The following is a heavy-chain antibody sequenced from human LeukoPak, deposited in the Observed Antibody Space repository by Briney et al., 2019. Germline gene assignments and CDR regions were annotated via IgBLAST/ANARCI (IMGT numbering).Heavy chain of an antibody. D-gene: IGHD6-13*01. CDR2: INAGNGNT. CDR1: GYTFTSYA. V-gene: IGHV1-3*01. CDR3: ARDLGIAAAEDYFDY. Sequence: AASVKVSCKASGYTFTSYAMHWVRQAPGQRLEWMGWINAGNGNTKYSQKFQGRATITRDTSASTAYMELSSLRSEDTAVYYCARDLGIAAAEDYFDYWGQGTLVTVSS. J-gene: IGHJ4*02.